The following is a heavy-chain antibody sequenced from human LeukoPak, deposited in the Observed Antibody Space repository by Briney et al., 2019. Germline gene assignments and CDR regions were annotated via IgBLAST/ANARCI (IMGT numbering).Heavy chain of an antibody. CDR1: GFTFSDYY. J-gene: IGHJ4*02. Sequence: GGSLSLSCAASGFTFSDYYMSWIRQAPGKGLEWVAVISYDGDKYYADSVKGRFTISRDNSKNTMYLQMNSLRAEDTAVYYCAKDLGYNDHWGQGTLVSVSS. D-gene: IGHD5-18*01. V-gene: IGHV3-30*18. CDR3: AKDLGYNDH. CDR2: ISYDGDK.